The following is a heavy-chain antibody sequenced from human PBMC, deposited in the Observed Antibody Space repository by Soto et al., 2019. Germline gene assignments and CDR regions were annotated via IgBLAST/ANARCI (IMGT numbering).Heavy chain of an antibody. Sequence: SVNVSCKAPGGTFSSYAISWVRQAPGQGLEWMGGIIPIFGTANYAQKFQGRVTITADESTSTAYMELSSLRSEDTAVYYCATSTGYSSGWANCADYWGQGTLVTVSS. J-gene: IGHJ4*02. CDR1: GGTFSSYA. CDR3: ATSTGYSSGWANCADY. V-gene: IGHV1-69*13. D-gene: IGHD6-19*01. CDR2: IIPIFGTA.